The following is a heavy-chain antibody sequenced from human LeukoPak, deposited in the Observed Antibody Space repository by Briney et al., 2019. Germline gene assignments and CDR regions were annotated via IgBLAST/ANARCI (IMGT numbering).Heavy chain of an antibody. CDR3: ANFDSNFN. Sequence: GESLRLSCAASGFSFTSYTMTWVRQAPGKGLEWVSSISSTSAYIYYADSVKGRFTISGDNAKNSLYLQMNSLRAEDTAVYYCANFDSNFNWGQGTLVTVSS. J-gene: IGHJ4*02. CDR1: GFSFTSYT. D-gene: IGHD3-22*01. CDR2: ISSTSAYI. V-gene: IGHV3-21*01.